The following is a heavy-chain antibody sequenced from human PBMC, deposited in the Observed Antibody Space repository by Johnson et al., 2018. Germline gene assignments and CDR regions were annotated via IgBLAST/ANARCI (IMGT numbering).Heavy chain of an antibody. CDR3: AKTSYYDFWSGYDRYWYFDL. CDR2: ISYDGSNK. CDR1: GFTFSSYA. J-gene: IGHJ2*01. D-gene: IGHD3-3*01. V-gene: IGHV3-30-3*02. Sequence: QVQLVESGGGLVQXGGSLRLSCAASGFTFSSYAMHWVRQAPGKGLEWVAVISYDGSNKYYADAVKGRFTISRDYSKNTLYLQMNSLRAEDTAVYYCAKTSYYDFWSGYDRYWYFDLWGRGTLVTVSS.